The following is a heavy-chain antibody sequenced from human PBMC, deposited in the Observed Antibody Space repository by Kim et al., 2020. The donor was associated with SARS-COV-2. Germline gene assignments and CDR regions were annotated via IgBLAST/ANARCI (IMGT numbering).Heavy chain of an antibody. CDR3: ASAPTDTNINTYYYDRY. J-gene: IGHJ4*02. D-gene: IGHD3-22*01. CDR2: IIPIFGTA. CDR1: GGTFSSYA. Sequence: SVKVSCKASGGTFSSYAISWVRQAPGQGLEWMGGIIPIFGTANYAQKFQGRVTITADESTSTAYMELSSLRSEDTAVYYCASAPTDTNINTYYYDRYWGQGTLVTVSS. V-gene: IGHV1-69*13.